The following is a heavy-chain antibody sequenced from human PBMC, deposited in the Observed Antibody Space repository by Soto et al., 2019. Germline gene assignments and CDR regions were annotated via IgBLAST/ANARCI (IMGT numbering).Heavy chain of an antibody. CDR2: IYYSGST. J-gene: IGHJ6*02. D-gene: IGHD2-2*01. Sequence: SETLSLTCTVSGGSISSSSYYWGWIRQPPGKGLEWIGSIYYSGSTYYNPSLKSRVTISVDTSKNQFSLKLSSVTAADTAVYYCAKVIVLVPAASYGMDVWGLGTTVTVSS. CDR1: GGSISSSSYY. CDR3: AKVIVLVPAASYGMDV. V-gene: IGHV4-39*07.